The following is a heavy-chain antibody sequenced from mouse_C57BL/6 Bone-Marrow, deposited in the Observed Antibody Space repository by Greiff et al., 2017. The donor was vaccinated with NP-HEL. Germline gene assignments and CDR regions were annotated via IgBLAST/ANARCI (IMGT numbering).Heavy chain of an antibody. V-gene: IGHV14-4*01. CDR1: GFNIKDDY. CDR3: TCYGNYDFDV. J-gene: IGHJ1*03. CDR2: IDPANGDT. D-gene: IGHD2-1*01. Sequence: EVQLQQSGAELVRPGASVKLSCTASGFNIKDDYMHWVKQRPEQGLEWIGWIDPANGDTDYAPKFQGKATLTADTSSNTAYLQLSSLTSEDTAVYYCTCYGNYDFDVWGTGTTVTVSS.